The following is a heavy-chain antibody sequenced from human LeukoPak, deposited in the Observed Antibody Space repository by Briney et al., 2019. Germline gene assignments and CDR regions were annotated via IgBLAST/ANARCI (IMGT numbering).Heavy chain of an antibody. Sequence: PGGSLRLSCAASGVTFSDYYMSWIRQAPGKGLEWVSYISSSGSTIYYADSVKGRFTISRDNAKNSLYLQMNSLRAEDTAVYYCATSRRYRSSGYSYGYWGQGTLVTVSS. D-gene: IGHD5-18*01. V-gene: IGHV3-11*01. CDR3: ATSRRYRSSGYSYGY. CDR1: GVTFSDYY. J-gene: IGHJ4*02. CDR2: ISSSGSTI.